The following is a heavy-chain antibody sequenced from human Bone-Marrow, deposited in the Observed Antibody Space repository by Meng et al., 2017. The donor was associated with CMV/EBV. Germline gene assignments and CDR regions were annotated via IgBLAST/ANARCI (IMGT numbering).Heavy chain of an antibody. J-gene: IGHJ6*02. V-gene: IGHV1-18*01. CDR3: ASGVVGATRDYYYYGMDV. CDR1: FTSNG. Sequence: FTSNGISWGRQAPGQRLEWMGWISAYNGNTNYAQKLQGRVTMTTDTSTSTAYMELRSLRSDDTAVYYCASGVVGATRDYYYYGMDVWGQGTTVTVSS. CDR2: ISAYNGNT. D-gene: IGHD1-26*01.